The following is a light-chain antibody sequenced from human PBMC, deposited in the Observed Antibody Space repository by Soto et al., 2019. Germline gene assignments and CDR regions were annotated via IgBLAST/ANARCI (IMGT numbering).Light chain of an antibody. CDR3: HQRQYWPPIT. Sequence: EIVLTQSPATLSLSPGERATLSCGASQSVSSYLAWYQQKPGQAPRLLISDASNRATGIPARFSGSGSGTDFTLTISSLEPEDFAVYYCHQRQYWPPITFGQGTLLEIK. J-gene: IGKJ5*01. CDR1: QSVSSY. CDR2: DAS. V-gene: IGKV3-11*01.